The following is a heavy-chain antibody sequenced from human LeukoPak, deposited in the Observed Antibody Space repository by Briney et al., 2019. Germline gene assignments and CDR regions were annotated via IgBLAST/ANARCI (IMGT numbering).Heavy chain of an antibody. CDR3: ARGGNCSGGSCYSYYYYMDV. CDR1: GDSISSYY. J-gene: IGHJ6*03. V-gene: IGHV4-59*01. CDR2: VYYSGST. D-gene: IGHD2-15*01. Sequence: SETLSLTCTVSGDSISSYYWSWIRQPPGKGLEWIGYVYYSGSTNYNPSLKSRVTISVDTSKNQFSLKLSSVTAADTAVYYCARGGNCSGGSCYSYYYYMDVWGKGTTVTVSS.